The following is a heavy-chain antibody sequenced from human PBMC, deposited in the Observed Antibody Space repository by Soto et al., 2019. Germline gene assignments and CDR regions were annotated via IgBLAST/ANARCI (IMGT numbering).Heavy chain of an antibody. J-gene: IGHJ4*02. CDR1: GGSISSYY. V-gene: IGHV4-59*01. Sequence: QVQLQESGPGLVKPSETLSLTCTFSGGSISSYYWSWIRQPPGKGLEWIGYIYYSGSTNYNPSLKSRVTISVDTSKNQFSLKLSSVTAADTAVYYCARDRGDYGLDYWGQGTLVTVSS. CDR3: ARDRGDYGLDY. CDR2: IYYSGST. D-gene: IGHD2-21*02.